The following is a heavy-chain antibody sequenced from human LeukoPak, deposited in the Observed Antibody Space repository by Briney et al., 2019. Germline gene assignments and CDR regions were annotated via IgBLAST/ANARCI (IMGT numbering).Heavy chain of an antibody. CDR3: AKVRPYCSSTRCYARSGLFDY. Sequence: GRSLRLSCAASGFTFSSYAMNWVRQAAGKGLEWVSAISGSGENTYYADSVKGRFTISRDNSKNTLYLHMNSLRAEHTAVYYCAKVRPYCSSTRCYARSGLFDYWGQGTLVTVSS. CDR1: GFTFSSYA. D-gene: IGHD2-2*01. V-gene: IGHV3-23*01. CDR2: ISGSGENT. J-gene: IGHJ4*02.